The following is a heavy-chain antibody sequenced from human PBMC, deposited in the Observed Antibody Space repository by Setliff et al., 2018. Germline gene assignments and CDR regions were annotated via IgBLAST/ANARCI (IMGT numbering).Heavy chain of an antibody. CDR3: AREYYYARSRNFDY. CDR1: GGSISSYY. D-gene: IGHD3-22*01. CDR2: IYTSGST. Sequence: PSETLSLTCTVSGGSISSYYWSWIRQPPGKGLEWIGYIYTSGSTNYNPSLKSRVAISLDTSKSQFSLRLTSVTAADTAVYYCAREYYYARSRNFDYWGQGTLVTVSS. V-gene: IGHV4-59*01. J-gene: IGHJ4*02.